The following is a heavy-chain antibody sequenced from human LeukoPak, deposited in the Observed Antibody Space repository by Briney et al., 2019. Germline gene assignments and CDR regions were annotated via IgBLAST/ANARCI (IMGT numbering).Heavy chain of an antibody. Sequence: GGSLRLSCAASGFTFSSYWMSWVRQAPGQGLEWGANIKQDGSEKYYVDSVKGRFTISRDNAKNSLYLQMNSLRAEDTAVYYCARSGSSGWYIARWGQGTLVTVSS. CDR1: GFTFSSYW. V-gene: IGHV3-7*03. D-gene: IGHD6-19*01. J-gene: IGHJ4*02. CDR2: IKQDGSEK. CDR3: ARSGSSGWYIAR.